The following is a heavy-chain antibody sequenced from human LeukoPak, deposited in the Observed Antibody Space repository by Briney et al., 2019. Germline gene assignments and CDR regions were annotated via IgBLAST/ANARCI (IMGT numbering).Heavy chain of an antibody. V-gene: IGHV3-30-3*01. Sequence: GGSLRLSCAASGFTFSSYAVHWVRQAPGKGLEWVAVISYDGSNKLYADSVKGRFTISRDNSENTLYMQMNSLRAEDTAVFYCVREVARDCAFDIWGQGTMVTVSS. D-gene: IGHD5-12*01. CDR3: VREVARDCAFDI. CDR2: ISYDGSNK. CDR1: GFTFSSYA. J-gene: IGHJ3*02.